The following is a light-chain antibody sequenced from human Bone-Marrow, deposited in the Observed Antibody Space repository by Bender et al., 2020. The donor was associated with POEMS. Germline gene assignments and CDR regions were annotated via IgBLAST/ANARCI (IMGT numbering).Light chain of an antibody. CDR1: SSDVGGYNS. Sequence: QSALTQPPSASGSPGQSVTISCTGSSSDVGGYNSVSWYQQHPGKVPKLIIYEVTYRPSWVSSRFSGSKSGNTASLTISGLQAEDEADYYCSSYTGTDTLIFGGGTKLTVL. J-gene: IGLJ2*01. CDR3: SSYTGTDTLI. V-gene: IGLV2-14*01. CDR2: EVT.